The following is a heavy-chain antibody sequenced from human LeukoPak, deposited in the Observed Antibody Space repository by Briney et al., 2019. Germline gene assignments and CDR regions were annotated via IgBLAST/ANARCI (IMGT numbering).Heavy chain of an antibody. Sequence: SVKVSCKASGGTFSSYAISWVRQAPGQGLEWMGGIIPIFGTANYAQKFQGRVTITTDESTSTAYMELSSLRSEDTAVYYCASLWDSSGPRDDYWGQGTLVTVSS. D-gene: IGHD3-22*01. CDR3: ASLWDSSGPRDDY. CDR2: IIPIFGTA. V-gene: IGHV1-69*05. J-gene: IGHJ4*02. CDR1: GGTFSSYA.